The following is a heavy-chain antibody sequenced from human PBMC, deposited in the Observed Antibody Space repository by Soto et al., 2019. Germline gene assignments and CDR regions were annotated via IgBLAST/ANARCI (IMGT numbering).Heavy chain of an antibody. Sequence: PGESLKISCNGSGYSFTSYWISWVRQMPGKGLEWMGRIDPSDSYTNYSPSFQGHVTISADKSIRTAYLQWSSLKASDTAMYYCARNDFCSGYIIYWGQGTLVTVYS. V-gene: IGHV5-10-1*01. CDR1: GYSFTSYW. J-gene: IGHJ4*02. CDR2: IDPSDSYT. D-gene: IGHD3-3*01. CDR3: ARNDFCSGYIIY.